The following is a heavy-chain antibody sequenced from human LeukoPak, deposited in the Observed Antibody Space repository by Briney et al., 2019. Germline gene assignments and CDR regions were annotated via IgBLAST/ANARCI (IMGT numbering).Heavy chain of an antibody. J-gene: IGHJ3*02. Sequence: GGSLRLSCAASGFTFSSYWMNWARQAPGKGLEWVASINHNGNVNYYVDSVKSRFTISRDNAKNSLYLQMSNLRAEDTAVYYCARDPYRFAFDIWGQGTVVLVSS. D-gene: IGHD1-26*01. V-gene: IGHV3-7*03. CDR3: ARDPYRFAFDI. CDR1: GFTFSSYW. CDR2: INHNGNVN.